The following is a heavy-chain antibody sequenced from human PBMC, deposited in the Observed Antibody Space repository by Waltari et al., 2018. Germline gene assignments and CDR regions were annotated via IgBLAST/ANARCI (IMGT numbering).Heavy chain of an antibody. CDR2: IAYNGRT. CDR1: GDSINTYY. Sequence: VQLQVSGPGLVKPSETLSLTCAVSGDSINTYYWNWIRQPPGKELEWIGYIAYNGRTNYNPSLKSRVTISVDTSKTQFSLKLTSVTAADTAVYYCGRSYDFWSGYPLDYWGPGSLVTVSS. CDR3: GRSYDFWSGYPLDY. J-gene: IGHJ4*02. D-gene: IGHD3-3*01. V-gene: IGHV4-59*01.